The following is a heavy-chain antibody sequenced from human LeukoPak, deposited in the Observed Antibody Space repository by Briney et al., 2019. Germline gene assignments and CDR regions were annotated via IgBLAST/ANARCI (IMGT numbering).Heavy chain of an antibody. V-gene: IGHV3-21*01. J-gene: IGHJ4*02. CDR1: GFTFSSYS. D-gene: IGHD3-10*01. CDR2: ISSSSSYI. Sequence: GGSLRLSCAASGFTFSSYSMNWVRQAPGKGLEWVSSISSSSSYIYYADSVRGRFTISRDNTKNSLYLQMNSLRAEDTAVYYCARGGSVVFDYWGQGTLVTVSS. CDR3: ARGGSVVFDY.